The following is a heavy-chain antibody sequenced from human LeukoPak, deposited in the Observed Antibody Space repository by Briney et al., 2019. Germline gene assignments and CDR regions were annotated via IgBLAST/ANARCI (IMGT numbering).Heavy chain of an antibody. J-gene: IGHJ5*02. Sequence: PSETLSLTCSVSGGSISGHFWSWIRQSPGKGLEYIGNIYYSGTTDYNPSLRGRVSISIDTSKNQFFLNLTSVTAADTAIYYCAKVGYGSGPWGWFDPWGKGPLVTVSP. V-gene: IGHV4-59*11. CDR2: IYYSGTT. CDR3: AKVGYGSGPWGWFDP. D-gene: IGHD3-10*01. CDR1: GGSISGHF.